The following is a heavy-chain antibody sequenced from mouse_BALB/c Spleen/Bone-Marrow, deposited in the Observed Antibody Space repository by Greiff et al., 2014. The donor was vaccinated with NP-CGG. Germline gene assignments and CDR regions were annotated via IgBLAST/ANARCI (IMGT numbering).Heavy chain of an antibody. CDR3: ARGGDYHYFDY. D-gene: IGHD2-4*01. Sequence: VQLQESGPELVKPGALVKISCKASGYTFTTYDINWVKQRPGQGLEWIGWISPGDGNTNYNERFKGKATLTADKSSSTAYMQLSSLTSENSAVYFCARGGDYHYFDYWGQGTTLTVSS. V-gene: IGHV1S56*01. CDR2: ISPGDGNT. J-gene: IGHJ2*01. CDR1: GYTFTTYD.